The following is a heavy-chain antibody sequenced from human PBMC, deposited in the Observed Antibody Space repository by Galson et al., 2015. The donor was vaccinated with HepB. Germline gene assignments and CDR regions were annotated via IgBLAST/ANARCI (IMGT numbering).Heavy chain of an antibody. CDR2: ISYDGSNK. V-gene: IGHV3-30*18. CDR1: GFTFSSYG. J-gene: IGHJ3*02. Sequence: SLRLSCAASGFTFSSYGMHWVRQAPGKGLGWVTVISYDGSNKYYGDSVKGRFTISRDNSKNTLYLQMNSLRAEDTAVYYCAKGVHLGVYYDPDAFDIWGQGTMVTVSS. D-gene: IGHD3-22*01. CDR3: AKGVHLGVYYDPDAFDI.